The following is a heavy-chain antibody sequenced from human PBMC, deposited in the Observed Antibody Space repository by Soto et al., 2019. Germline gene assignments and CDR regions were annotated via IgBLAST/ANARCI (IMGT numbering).Heavy chain of an antibody. Sequence: QVQLQESGPGLVKPSQTLSLTCSVSGVSINSGGYYWSWIRHHPGKGLEWIGYIYYTGHTFYNPSLKSRVAMSLDTSKNQFALKLSSVTAADTAVYYCARGSQLERDALDIWGQGTMVTVSS. CDR1: GVSINSGGYY. D-gene: IGHD1-1*01. CDR2: IYYTGHT. CDR3: ARGSQLERDALDI. V-gene: IGHV4-31*03. J-gene: IGHJ3*02.